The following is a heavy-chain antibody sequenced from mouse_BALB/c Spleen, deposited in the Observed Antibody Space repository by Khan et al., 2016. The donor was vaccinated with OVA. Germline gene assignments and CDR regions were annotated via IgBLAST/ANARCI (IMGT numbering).Heavy chain of an antibody. CDR3: ARLEDI. CDR1: GFSLTSYG. CDR2: IWAGGGT. J-gene: IGHJ2*01. V-gene: IGHV2-9*02. Sequence: VKLLESGPGLVAPSQSLSITCTVSGFSLTSYGVHWVRQTPGKGLEWMGVIWAGGGTNYYSALMSRLSISKDNSKSQVFLKMNSLQTDDTAMYYCARLEDIWGQGTTLTVSS. D-gene: IGHD1-3*01.